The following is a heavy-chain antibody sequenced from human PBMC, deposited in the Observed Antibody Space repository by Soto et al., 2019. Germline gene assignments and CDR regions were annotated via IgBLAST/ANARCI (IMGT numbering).Heavy chain of an antibody. V-gene: IGHV5-10-1*01. Sequence: PGESLKISCKGSGYSFTSYWISWVRQMPGKGLEWMGRIDPSDSYTNYSPSFQGHVTTSADKSISTAYLQWSSLKASDTAMYYCARARNSVWYYYGMDVWGQGTTVTVSS. CDR3: ARARNSVWYYYGMDV. CDR2: IDPSDSYT. J-gene: IGHJ6*02. CDR1: GYSFTSYW. D-gene: IGHD3-16*01.